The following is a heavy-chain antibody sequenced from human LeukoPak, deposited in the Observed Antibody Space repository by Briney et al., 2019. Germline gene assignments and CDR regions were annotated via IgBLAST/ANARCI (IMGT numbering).Heavy chain of an antibody. D-gene: IGHD3-3*01. CDR2: IYYSGST. J-gene: IGHJ5*02. CDR1: GGSISSGDYY. CDR3: ARDVTYYDFWSGYSWFDP. Sequence: SQTLSLTCTVSGGSISSGDYYWSWIRQPPGKGLEWIGYIYYSGSTYYNPSLKSRVTISVDTSKNQFSLKLSFVTAADTAVYYCARDVTYYDFWSGYSWFDPWGQGTLVTVSS. V-gene: IGHV4-30-4*08.